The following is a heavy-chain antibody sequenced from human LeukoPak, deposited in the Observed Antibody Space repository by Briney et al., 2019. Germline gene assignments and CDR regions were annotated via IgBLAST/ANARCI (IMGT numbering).Heavy chain of an antibody. J-gene: IGHJ4*02. D-gene: IGHD3-22*01. V-gene: IGHV4-59*01. CDR2: IYYSGSI. CDR3: ARENPSGYYNRPIDY. CDR1: GASISSYY. Sequence: SETLSLTCTVSGASISSYYWSWIRKPPGKGLEWIGDIYYSGSIKYNPSLKSRVTMSVDTSKNQFSLKLSSVTAADTAIYYCARENPSGYYNRPIDYWGQGTLVTVSS.